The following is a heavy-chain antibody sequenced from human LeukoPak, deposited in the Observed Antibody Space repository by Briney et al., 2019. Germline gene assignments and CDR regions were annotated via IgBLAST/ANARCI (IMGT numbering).Heavy chain of an antibody. CDR2: INPNSGGT. CDR1: GYTFTGYY. J-gene: IGHJ5*02. Sequence: ASVKVSCKASGYTFTGYYMHWVRQAPGQGLEWMGWINPNSGGTNYAQKFQGRVTMTRDTSISTAYMELSRLRSDGTAVYYCARYHQNVLRFLEWLYWFDPWGQGTLVTVSS. D-gene: IGHD3-3*01. V-gene: IGHV1-2*02. CDR3: ARYHQNVLRFLEWLYWFDP.